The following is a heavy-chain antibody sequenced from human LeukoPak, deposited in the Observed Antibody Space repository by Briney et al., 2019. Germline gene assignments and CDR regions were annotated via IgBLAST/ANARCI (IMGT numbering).Heavy chain of an antibody. CDR1: GYTFTSCA. Sequence: ASVKVSCKASGYTFTSCAMHWVRQAPGQRLEWMGWINAGNGNTKYSQKFQGRVTITRDTSASTAYMELSSLRSEDTAMYYCARERGPLAAAGTWWFDPWGQGTLVTVSS. J-gene: IGHJ5*02. CDR3: ARERGPLAAAGTWWFDP. D-gene: IGHD6-13*01. V-gene: IGHV1-3*01. CDR2: INAGNGNT.